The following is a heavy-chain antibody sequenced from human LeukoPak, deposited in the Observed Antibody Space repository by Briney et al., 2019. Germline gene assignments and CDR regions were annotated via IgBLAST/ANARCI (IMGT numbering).Heavy chain of an antibody. CDR3: AREGVRYSYGLGY. J-gene: IGHJ4*02. CDR2: ISYDGSNK. V-gene: IGHV3-30-3*01. CDR1: GFTFSSYA. Sequence: PGRSLRLSCAASGFTFSSYAMHWVRQAPGKGLEWVAVISYDGSNKYYADSVKGRFTISRDNSKNTLYLQMNSLRAEDTAVYYCAREGVRYSYGLGYWGQGTLVTVSS. D-gene: IGHD5-18*01.